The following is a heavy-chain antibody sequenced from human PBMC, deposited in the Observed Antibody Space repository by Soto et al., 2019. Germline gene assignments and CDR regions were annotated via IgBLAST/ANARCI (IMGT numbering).Heavy chain of an antibody. J-gene: IGHJ4*02. V-gene: IGHV1-18*01. Sequence: ASVKVSCKASGYTFTSYGISWVRQAPGQGLEWMGWISAYNGNTNYAQKLQGRVTMTTDTSTSTAYMELRSLRPDDTAVYYCAREASDYIWGSYRPFDYWGQGTLVTVSS. CDR3: AREASDYIWGSYRPFDY. CDR2: ISAYNGNT. CDR1: GYTFTSYG. D-gene: IGHD3-16*02.